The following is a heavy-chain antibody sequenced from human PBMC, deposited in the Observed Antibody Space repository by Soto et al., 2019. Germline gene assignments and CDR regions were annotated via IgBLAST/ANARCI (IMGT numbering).Heavy chain of an antibody. Sequence: SEPRCLTCTVSGGSICSYSGSWIRKTAGKGLEWIGRIYTSGSTNYNPSLKSRVTMSVDTSKNQFSLKLNSVTAADTAVYYCARDCSSTSCYRHYFDYWGQGTLVTVS. CDR3: ARDCSSTSCYRHYFDY. J-gene: IGHJ4*02. D-gene: IGHD2-2*01. CDR1: GGSICSYS. V-gene: IGHV4-4*07. CDR2: IYTSGST.